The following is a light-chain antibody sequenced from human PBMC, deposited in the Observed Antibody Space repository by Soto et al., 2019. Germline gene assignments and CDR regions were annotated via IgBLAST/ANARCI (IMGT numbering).Light chain of an antibody. V-gene: IGKV1-5*01. CDR1: QTISRW. CDR2: DAS. Sequence: DIQLTQSPSTLSASLGDSVSITCRASQTISRWLAWYQQKPGKAPKLLIYDASSLGSGVPSRFRGSGSGTEFTLTISSLQSDDFATYYCQQYTTYWTFGQGTKV. J-gene: IGKJ1*01. CDR3: QQYTTYWT.